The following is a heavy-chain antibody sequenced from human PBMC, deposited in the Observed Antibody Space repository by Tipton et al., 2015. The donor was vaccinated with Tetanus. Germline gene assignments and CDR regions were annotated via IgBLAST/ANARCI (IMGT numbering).Heavy chain of an antibody. CDR2: IYHSGST. V-gene: IGHV4-4*02. CDR1: GDSISRSNW. CDR3: ARDGWGLTNWFDP. D-gene: IGHD7-27*01. J-gene: IGHJ5*02. Sequence: TLSLTCTVSGDSISRSNWWSWVRQPPGKGLEWIGEIYHSGSTNYNPSLKSRVTMSVDKSKNQFSLKLSSVTAADTAVYYRARDGWGLTNWFDPWGQGTLVTVSS.